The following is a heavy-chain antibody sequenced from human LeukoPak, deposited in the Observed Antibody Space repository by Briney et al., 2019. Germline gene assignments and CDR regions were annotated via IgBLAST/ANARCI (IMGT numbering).Heavy chain of an antibody. CDR3: AKGISPGSTVPNGVPDY. CDR1: GFTFSSYA. V-gene: IGHV3-23*01. J-gene: IGHJ4*02. Sequence: PGGSLRLSCAASGFTFSSYAMSWVRQAPGKGLEWVSAISYNGGSTYYADSVKGRFTISRDNSKNTLYLQMNSLRAEDTAVYYCAKGISPGSTVPNGVPDYWGQGTLVTVSS. D-gene: IGHD4-17*01. CDR2: ISYNGGST.